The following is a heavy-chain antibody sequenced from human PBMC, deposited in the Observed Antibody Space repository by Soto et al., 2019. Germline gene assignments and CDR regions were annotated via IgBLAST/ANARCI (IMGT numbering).Heavy chain of an antibody. CDR1: GFTFESYT. CDR3: TRDDSSGYSYYFDY. J-gene: IGHJ4*02. V-gene: IGHV3-49*04. D-gene: IGHD3-22*01. Sequence: PGGSLRLSCAASGFTFESYTMDWVRQAPGKGLEWVGFIRSKAYGGTTEYAASVKGRFTISRDDSKSIAYLQMNSLKTEDTAVYYCTRDDSSGYSYYFDYWGQGTLVTVSS. CDR2: IRSKAYGGTT.